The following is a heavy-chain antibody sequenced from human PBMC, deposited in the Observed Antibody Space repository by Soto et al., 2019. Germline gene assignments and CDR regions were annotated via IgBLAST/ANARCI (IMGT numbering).Heavy chain of an antibody. V-gene: IGHV3-30-3*01. J-gene: IGHJ4*02. CDR2: ISYDGSNK. CDR3: AESCSSTSCYGQLDY. D-gene: IGHD2-2*01. CDR1: GFTFSSYA. Sequence: GGSLRLSCAASGFTFSSYAMHWVRQAPGKGLEWVAVISYDGSNKYCADSVKGRFTISRDNSKNTLYLQMNSLRAEDTAVYYCAESCSSTSCYGQLDYWGQGTLVTVSS.